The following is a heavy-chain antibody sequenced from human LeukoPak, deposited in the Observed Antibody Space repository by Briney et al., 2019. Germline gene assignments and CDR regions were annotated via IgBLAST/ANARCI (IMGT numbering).Heavy chain of an antibody. J-gene: IGHJ3*02. CDR3: IGSGWYFAFDI. Sequence: GGSLRLSCAASGFTVSSKFMSWVRQAPGKGLEWVSAISGSGGSTYYADSVKGRFTISRDNSKNTLYLQMNSLRAEDTAVYYCIGSGWYFAFDIWGQGTMVTVSS. CDR2: ISGSGGST. CDR1: GFTVSSKF. D-gene: IGHD6-19*01. V-gene: IGHV3-23*01.